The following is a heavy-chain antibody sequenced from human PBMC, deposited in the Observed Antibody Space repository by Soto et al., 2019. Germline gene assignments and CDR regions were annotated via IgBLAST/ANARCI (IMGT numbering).Heavy chain of an antibody. CDR2: INTDGLS. Sequence: ETLSLTCSVSGVSITSYYWSWIRQSAGGGLEWMGRINTDGLSTYSPSFKSRLTMSLDTSKNQVSLRLISVTAADTAVYFCARVPVAVAATEDYYGLDVWGQGTTVTVSS. J-gene: IGHJ6*02. V-gene: IGHV4-4*07. CDR1: GVSITSYY. CDR3: ARVPVAVAATEDYYGLDV. D-gene: IGHD2-15*01.